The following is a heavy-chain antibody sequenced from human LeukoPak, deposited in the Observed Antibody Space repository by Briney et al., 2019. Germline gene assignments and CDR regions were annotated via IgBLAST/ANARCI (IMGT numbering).Heavy chain of an antibody. CDR1: GGSISSYY. CDR2: IYYSGST. Sequence: SETLSLTCTVSGGSISSYYWSWFRQPPGKDLDGIGYIYYSGSTNYNPSLKSRVTISVDTSKNQFSLKLSSVTAADTAVYYCARVSGYDWESFYDYWGQGTLVTVSS. CDR3: ARVSGYDWESFYDY. J-gene: IGHJ4*02. D-gene: IGHD5-12*01. V-gene: IGHV4-59*01.